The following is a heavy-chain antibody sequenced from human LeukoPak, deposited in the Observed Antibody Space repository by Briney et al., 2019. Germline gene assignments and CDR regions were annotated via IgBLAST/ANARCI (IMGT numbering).Heavy chain of an antibody. V-gene: IGHV3-73*01. D-gene: IGHD3-22*01. CDR1: GFTFSGSA. Sequence: PGGSLRLSCAASGFTFSGSAMHWVRQASGKGLEWVGRIRSKANSYATAYAASVKGRFTISRDDSKNTAYLQMNSLKTEDTAVYYCRGYYYDSSGYHLVDYWGQGTLVTVSS. CDR3: RGYYYDSSGYHLVDY. J-gene: IGHJ4*02. CDR2: IRSKANSYAT.